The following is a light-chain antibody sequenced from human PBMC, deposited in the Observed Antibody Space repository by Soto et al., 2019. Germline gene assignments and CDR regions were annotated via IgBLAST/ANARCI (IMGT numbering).Light chain of an antibody. J-gene: IGKJ2*01. CDR3: QQRSDWPGT. V-gene: IGKV3-11*01. Sequence: ETVLTQSPAILSLSPGERATLSCRASQSVDTYLAWYQQKPGQAPRLLIYDASNRATGIPTRFSGTGSATDFTLTISSLEPEDFAVYYCQQRSDWPGTFGQGTKLEI. CDR1: QSVDTY. CDR2: DAS.